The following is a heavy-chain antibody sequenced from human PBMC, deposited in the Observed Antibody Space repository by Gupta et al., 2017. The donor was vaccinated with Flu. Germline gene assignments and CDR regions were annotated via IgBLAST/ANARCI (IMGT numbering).Heavy chain of an antibody. CDR2: ISYDGDKT. V-gene: IGHV3-30*18. J-gene: IGHJ6*03. Sequence: QGLLVESGGGVVQPGRSLTLSCAASRFVFGSYGMNWVRQAPGKGLEWVAMISYDGDKTSYVDAVKGRFTVSRDKSRDKLYLQMNSRKDDDTAVYYCAKTGTTGYFYLDVWGNGTTVIVSS. D-gene: IGHD1-1*01. CDR3: AKTGTTGYFYLDV. CDR1: RFVFGSYG.